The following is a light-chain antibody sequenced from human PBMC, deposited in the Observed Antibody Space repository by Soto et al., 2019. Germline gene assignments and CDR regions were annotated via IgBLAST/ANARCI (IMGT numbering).Light chain of an antibody. J-gene: IGKJ1*01. Sequence: EIVMTQSPATLSVSPGERATLSCRASQSVSNNLALYQQKPGQAPRLLIYGASTRATGIPARFSGSGSGTEFSLTVSSLQSEDFAVYYSQQYNNWPRTFGQGTKVEIK. V-gene: IGKV3-15*01. CDR2: GAS. CDR1: QSVSNN. CDR3: QQYNNWPRT.